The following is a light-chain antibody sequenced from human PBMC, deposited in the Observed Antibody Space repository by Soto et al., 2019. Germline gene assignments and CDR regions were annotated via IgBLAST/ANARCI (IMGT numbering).Light chain of an antibody. CDR3: AVWDDSLSGYV. Sequence: LTQPPSASGTPGQRVTISCSGSSSNIGSNYVYWYQQLPGTAPKLLIYKNNQRPSGVPDRFSGSKSGTSASLAISGLRSEDEADYYCAVWDDSLSGYVFGVGTKVTVL. J-gene: IGLJ1*01. CDR1: SSNIGSNY. CDR2: KNN. V-gene: IGLV1-47*01.